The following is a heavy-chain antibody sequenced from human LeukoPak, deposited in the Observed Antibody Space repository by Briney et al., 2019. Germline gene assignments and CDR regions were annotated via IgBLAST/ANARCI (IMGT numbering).Heavy chain of an antibody. V-gene: IGHV4-59*01. Sequence: SETLSLTCTVSGGSISSYYWSWIRQPPGKGLEWIGYIYYSGSTNYNPSLKSRVTISVDTSKNQFSLKLSSVTAADTAVYYCARGGLLVGATTNYFDYWGQGTLVTVSS. CDR2: IYYSGST. J-gene: IGHJ4*02. CDR1: GGSISSYY. CDR3: ARGGLLVGATTNYFDY. D-gene: IGHD1-26*01.